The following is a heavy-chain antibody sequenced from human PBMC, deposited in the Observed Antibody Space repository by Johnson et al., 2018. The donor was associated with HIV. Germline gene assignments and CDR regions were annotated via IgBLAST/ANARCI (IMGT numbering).Heavy chain of an antibody. CDR3: ARNLPYYYGTGWDAFDI. CDR1: GFTFTTYW. D-gene: IGHD3-10*01. Sequence: EVQLVESGGGLVQPGGSLRLSCTASGFTFTTYWMAWVRQAPETGLEWVANIKYDESEKYYVGSVRGRFTISRDHAKNSLYLDMSSLRAEDTAVYFCARNLPYYYGTGWDAFDIWGQGTVVTVSS. CDR2: IKYDESEK. J-gene: IGHJ3*02. V-gene: IGHV3-7*05.